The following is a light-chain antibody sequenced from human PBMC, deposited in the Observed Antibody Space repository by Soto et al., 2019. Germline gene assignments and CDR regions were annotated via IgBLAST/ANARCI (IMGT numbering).Light chain of an antibody. CDR2: DAS. Sequence: IGLIQTPPKRALSGEGVAIRSCSASQSVSSNLAWYQQNPGQAPRLLIFDASNRATGIPARFSGSVSGTDFALTLRCLEPEDSAVYYCQPHSTGPLTFAGGTKVDIK. CDR1: QSVSSN. CDR3: QPHSTGPLT. V-gene: IGKV3-11*01. J-gene: IGKJ4*01.